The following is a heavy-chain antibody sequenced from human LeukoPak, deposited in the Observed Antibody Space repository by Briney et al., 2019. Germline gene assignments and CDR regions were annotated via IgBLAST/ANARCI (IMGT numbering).Heavy chain of an antibody. CDR2: IYTSGST. CDR3: ARVPNYYDSSGYYLGYFDY. D-gene: IGHD3-22*01. Sequence: PSGTLSLTCTVSGGSISSYYWSWIRQPAGKGLEWIGRIYTSGSTNYNPSLKSRVTMSVDTSKNQFSLKLSSVTAADTAVYYCARVPNYYDSSGYYLGYFDYWGQGTLVTVSS. CDR1: GGSISSYY. V-gene: IGHV4-4*07. J-gene: IGHJ4*02.